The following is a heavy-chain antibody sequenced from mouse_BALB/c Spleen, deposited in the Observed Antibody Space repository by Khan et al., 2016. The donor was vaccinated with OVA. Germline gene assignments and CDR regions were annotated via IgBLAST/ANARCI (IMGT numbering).Heavy chain of an antibody. V-gene: IGHV5-6*01. CDR3: AIHLTGSFAY. D-gene: IGHD4-1*01. Sequence: EVELVESGGDLVKPGGSLKLSCAASGFTFSSYSMSWVRQTPDKRLEGVASISSGGDYTYYPDIVKGRFTISRDNAKNTLYLQMSSLKSEDTAVYYCAIHLTGSFAYWGQGTLVTVSA. J-gene: IGHJ3*01. CDR2: ISSGGDYT. CDR1: GFTFSSYS.